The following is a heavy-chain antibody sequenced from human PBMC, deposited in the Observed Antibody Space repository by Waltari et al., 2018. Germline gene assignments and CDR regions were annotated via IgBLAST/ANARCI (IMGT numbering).Heavy chain of an antibody. Sequence: QVQLQESGPGLVKPSGTLSLTCAVSGGSISSSNWWSWVRQPPGKGLEWIGEIYQRGSTNDNPSLKSRGTISVDKSKNQFSLKLSSVTAADTAVYYGARVPDSSGYYLPYYFDYWGQGTLVTVSS. CDR1: GGSISSSNW. J-gene: IGHJ4*02. CDR2: IYQRGST. V-gene: IGHV4-4*02. CDR3: ARVPDSSGYYLPYYFDY. D-gene: IGHD3-22*01.